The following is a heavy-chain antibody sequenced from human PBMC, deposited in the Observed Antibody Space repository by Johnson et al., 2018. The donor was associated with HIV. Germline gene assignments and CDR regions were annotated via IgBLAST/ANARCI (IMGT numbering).Heavy chain of an antibody. Sequence: VQLVESGGGEVQPGRSLRLSCAASVFTFSGYGMHWVRQAPGKGLEWVAVISYDGNTKFYRESVKGRFTISRDNSKNTMYLQMNGLKTEDTAVYYCANLGDYSGNNGFDIWGRGTIVTVSS. CDR1: VFTFSGYG. V-gene: IGHV3-30*18. CDR2: ISYDGNTK. D-gene: IGHD4-23*01. J-gene: IGHJ3*02. CDR3: ANLGDYSGNNGFDI.